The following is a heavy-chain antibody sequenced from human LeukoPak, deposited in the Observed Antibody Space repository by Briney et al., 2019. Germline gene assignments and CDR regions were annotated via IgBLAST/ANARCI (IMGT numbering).Heavy chain of an antibody. Sequence: GASVKVSCKFSGYTLTELSMHWVRQAPGKGLEWMGGFDLEDGETIYAQKFQGRVTMTEDTSTDTAYMELSSLRSEDTAVYYCAIYCCGGSVAYYYYGMDVWGQGTTVTVS. CDR1: GYTLTELS. CDR3: AIYCCGGSVAYYYYGMDV. CDR2: FDLEDGET. J-gene: IGHJ6*02. D-gene: IGHD2-15*01. V-gene: IGHV1-24*01.